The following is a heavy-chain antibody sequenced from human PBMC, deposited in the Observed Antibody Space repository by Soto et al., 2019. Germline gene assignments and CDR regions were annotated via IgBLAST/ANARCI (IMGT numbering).Heavy chain of an antibody. V-gene: IGHV3-30*18. CDR2: ISYDGSNK. CDR1: GFTFSSYG. Sequence: QVQLVESGGGVVQPGRSLRLSCAASGFTFSSYGMHWVRQAPGKGLEWVAVISYDGSNKYYADSVKGRFTISRDNSKNXLYLQMNSLRAEDTAVYYCAKDKSMIVVVPRGMDVWGQGTTVTVSS. D-gene: IGHD3-22*01. J-gene: IGHJ6*02. CDR3: AKDKSMIVVVPRGMDV.